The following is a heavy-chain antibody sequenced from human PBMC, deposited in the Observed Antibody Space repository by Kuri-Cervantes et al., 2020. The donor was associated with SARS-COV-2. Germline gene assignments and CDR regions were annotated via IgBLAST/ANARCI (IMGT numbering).Heavy chain of an antibody. V-gene: IGHV1-69*04. J-gene: IGHJ4*02. CDR3: ARETSRTSGTGYYFDY. Sequence: KISCKTSGGSSSSYAISWVRQAPGQGLEWMGRIIPIVGVPNYAQNFQGRVTITADTSTSTAYVELSSLRSEDTAVYHCARETSRTSGTGYYFDYWGQGTLVTVSS. CDR1: GGSSSSYA. CDR2: IIPIVGVP. D-gene: IGHD6-19*01.